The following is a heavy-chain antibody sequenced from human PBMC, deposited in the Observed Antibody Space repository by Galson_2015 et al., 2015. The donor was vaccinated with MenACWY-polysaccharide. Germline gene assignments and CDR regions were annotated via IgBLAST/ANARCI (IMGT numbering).Heavy chain of an antibody. D-gene: IGHD6-13*01. CDR3: ARLGGVAAADYYYYGMDV. Sequence: SVKVSCKASGYTFTSYGISWVRQAPGQGLEWMGWISAYNGNTNYAQKLQGRVTMTTDTSTSTAYMELRSLRSDDTAVYYCARLGGVAAADYYYYGMDVWGQGTTVTVSS. CDR1: GYTFTSYG. CDR2: ISAYNGNT. V-gene: IGHV1-18*01. J-gene: IGHJ6*02.